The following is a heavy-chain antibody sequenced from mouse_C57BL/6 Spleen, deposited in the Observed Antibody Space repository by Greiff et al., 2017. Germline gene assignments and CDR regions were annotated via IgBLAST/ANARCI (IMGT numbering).Heavy chain of an antibody. D-gene: IGHD1-1*01. CDR2: ISSGSSTI. CDR3: ARAFITTVAPDY. J-gene: IGHJ2*01. CDR1: GFTFSDYG. Sequence: EVKLMDSGGGLVKPGGSLKLSCAASGFTFSDYGLHWVRQAPEKGLEWVAYISSGSSTIYYADTVKGRFTISRDNAKNTLFLQMTSLRSEDTAMYYCARAFITTVAPDYWGKGTTLTVST. V-gene: IGHV5-17*01.